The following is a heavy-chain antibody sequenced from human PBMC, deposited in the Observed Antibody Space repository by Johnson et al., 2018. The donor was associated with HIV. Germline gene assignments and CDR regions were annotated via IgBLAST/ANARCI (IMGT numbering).Heavy chain of an antibody. D-gene: IGHD3-22*01. V-gene: IGHV3-66*01. CDR3: ARDPGGRRCYDSSGYFAFDI. Sequence: VQLVESGGDLVQPGGSLKVSCAASGFTFSGSAMHWVRQAPGKGLEWVSVIDTAGSTYDADSVKGRFTISRDNSKNTLYLQMNSLRAEDTAVYYCARDPGGRRCYDSSGYFAFDIWGQGTMVTVSS. CDR1: GFTFSGSA. CDR2: IDTAGST. J-gene: IGHJ3*02.